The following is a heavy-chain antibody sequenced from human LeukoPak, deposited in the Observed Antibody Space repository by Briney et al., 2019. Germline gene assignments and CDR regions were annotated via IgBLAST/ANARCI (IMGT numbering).Heavy chain of an antibody. V-gene: IGHV3-53*01. D-gene: IGHD3-10*01. CDR2: IYSGGST. CDR3: ARGTMVRGALRAYYYYGMDV. Sequence: GGSLRLSCAASGFTVSSNYMSWVRQAPGKGLEWVSVIYSGGSTYYADSVKGRFTISRDNSKNTLYLQMNSLRAEDTAVYYCARGTMVRGALRAYYYYGMDVWGQGTTVTVSS. J-gene: IGHJ6*02. CDR1: GFTVSSNY.